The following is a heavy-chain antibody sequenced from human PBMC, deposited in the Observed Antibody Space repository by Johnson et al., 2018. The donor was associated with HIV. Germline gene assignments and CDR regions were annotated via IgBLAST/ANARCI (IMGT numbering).Heavy chain of an antibody. V-gene: IGHV3-9*01. CDR1: GFSFDDYA. J-gene: IGHJ3*02. CDR3: ARDNDPHRLCEYSSSSDAFDI. D-gene: IGHD6-6*01. Sequence: VQLVESGGGLVQPGRSLRLSCAASGFSFDDYAMYWVRQAPGKGLEWVSDISWNSGSIGYADFVKGRFTISRDNAKNSLYLQMNSLRAEDTAVYYCARDNDPHRLCEYSSSSDAFDIWGQGTMVTVSS. CDR2: ISWNSGSI.